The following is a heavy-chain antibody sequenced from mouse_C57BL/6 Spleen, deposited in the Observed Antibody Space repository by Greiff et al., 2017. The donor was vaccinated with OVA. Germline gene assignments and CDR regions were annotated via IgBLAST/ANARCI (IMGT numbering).Heavy chain of an antibody. J-gene: IGHJ2*01. CDR2: IHPNSGST. D-gene: IGHD4-1*01. Sequence: QVQLQQSGAELVKPGASVKLSCKASGYTFTSYWMHWVKQRPGQGLEWIGMIHPNSGSTNYNEKFKSKATLTVDKSSSTAYMKLSSLTSEDSAVYYCARSWDGGFDYWGQGTTLTVSS. CDR3: ARSWDGGFDY. CDR1: GYTFTSYW. V-gene: IGHV1-64*01.